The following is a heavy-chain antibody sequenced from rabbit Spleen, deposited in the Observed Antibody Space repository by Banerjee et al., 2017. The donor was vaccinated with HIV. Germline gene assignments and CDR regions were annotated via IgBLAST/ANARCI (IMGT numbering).Heavy chain of an antibody. CDR3: ARNYVNAFDP. CDR2: IYDGSGIST. D-gene: IGHD1-1*01. J-gene: IGHJ2*01. CDR1: GFSFSVSYY. V-gene: IGHV1S45*01. Sequence: QEQLVESGGGLVQPEGSLTLTCKTSGFSFSVSYYMCWFRQAPGKGLEWIACIYDGSGISTKYASWAKGRFTISKTSSTTVTLQMTRLTAADTATYFCARNYVNAFDPWGPGTLVTVS.